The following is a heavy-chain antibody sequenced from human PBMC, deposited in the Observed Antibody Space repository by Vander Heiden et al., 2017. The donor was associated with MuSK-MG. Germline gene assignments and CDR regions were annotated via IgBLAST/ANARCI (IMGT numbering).Heavy chain of an antibody. V-gene: IGHV3-15*02. J-gene: IGHJ4*02. Sequence: EVQLVASGRTLVNPGGSLRLSCAASGLVLRHAWMSWARQAPGKGLEWLGRIKSKADSGTADYAAVVKGRFIILRDDSKNTLYLQMNSLKTEDTSLYYCTTDRGVAVRPIFDSWGQGTLVSVSS. CDR2: IKSKADSGTA. CDR1: GLVLRHAW. D-gene: IGHD6-6*01. CDR3: TTDRGVAVRPIFDS.